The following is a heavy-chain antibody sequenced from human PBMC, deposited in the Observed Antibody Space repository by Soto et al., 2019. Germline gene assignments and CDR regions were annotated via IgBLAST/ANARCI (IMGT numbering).Heavy chain of an antibody. V-gene: IGHV1-18*01. CDR3: ARIAYCGGDCYYDSDAFDI. D-gene: IGHD2-21*01. Sequence: EASVKVSCKASGYTFTSYGISWVRQAPGQGLEWMGWISAYNGNTNYAQKLQGRVTVTTDTSTSTAYMELRSLRSDDTAVYYCARIAYCGGDCYYDSDAFDIWGQGTMVTVSS. J-gene: IGHJ3*02. CDR2: ISAYNGNT. CDR1: GYTFTSYG.